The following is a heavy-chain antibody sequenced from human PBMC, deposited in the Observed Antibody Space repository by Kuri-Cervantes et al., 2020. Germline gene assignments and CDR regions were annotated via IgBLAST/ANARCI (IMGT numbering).Heavy chain of an antibody. J-gene: IGHJ4*02. Sequence: SETLSLTCTVSGGSIRSYSWNWIRHPPGKGLEWNGSMYRSGSTYYNPSLKSRVTISVDTSRIQFSLKLSSVSAADTAVFYCARKGSWGSATNYFDYWGQGMLVTVSS. D-gene: IGHD7-27*01. CDR1: GGSIRSYS. CDR3: ARKGSWGSATNYFDY. V-gene: IGHV4-59*08. CDR2: MYRSGST.